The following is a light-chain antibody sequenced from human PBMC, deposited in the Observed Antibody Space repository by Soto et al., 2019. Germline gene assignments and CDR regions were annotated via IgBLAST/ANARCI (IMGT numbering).Light chain of an antibody. CDR3: RQRNAWPPIT. V-gene: IGKV3-11*01. CDR1: RSVGHS. CDR2: DAS. Sequence: LSCRASRSVGHSLPWCQPQHDQAPRLVIFDASNRANGVPARFGGSGSGTDFTLTINSLVPEDVAVYDCRQRNAWPPITSGHGTRLE. J-gene: IGKJ5*01.